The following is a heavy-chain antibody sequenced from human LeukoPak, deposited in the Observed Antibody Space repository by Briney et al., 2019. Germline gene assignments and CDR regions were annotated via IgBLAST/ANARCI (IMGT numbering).Heavy chain of an antibody. V-gene: IGHV4-30-4*02. CDR2: IYYSGST. D-gene: IGHD6-6*01. J-gene: IGHJ4*02. CDR3: AREVIAAHFDY. CDR1: GGSISSGDYY. Sequence: PSETLSLTCTVSGGSISSGDYYWSWIRQPPGKGLEWIGYIYYSGSTYYNPSLKSRVTISVDTSKNQFSLKLSSVTAADTAVYYCAREVIAAHFDYWGQGTLVTVSS.